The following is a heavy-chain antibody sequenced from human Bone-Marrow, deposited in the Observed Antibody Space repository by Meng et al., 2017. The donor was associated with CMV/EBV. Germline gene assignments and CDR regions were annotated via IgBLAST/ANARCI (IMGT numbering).Heavy chain of an antibody. CDR1: GFTFSSYW. CDR3: ARDPPRYDFWSGYYKDYYYGMDV. J-gene: IGHJ6*02. CDR2: IKQDGSEK. Sequence: GGSLRLSCAASGFTFSSYWMSWVRQAPGKGLEWVANIKQDGSEKYYVDSVKGRFTISRDNAKNSLYLQMNSLRAEDTAVYYCARDPPRYDFWSGYYKDYYYGMDVWGQGTTATVSS. V-gene: IGHV3-7*01. D-gene: IGHD3-3*01.